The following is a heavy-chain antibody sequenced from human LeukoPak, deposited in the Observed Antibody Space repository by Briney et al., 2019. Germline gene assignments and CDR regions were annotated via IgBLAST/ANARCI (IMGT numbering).Heavy chain of an antibody. D-gene: IGHD5-18*01. Sequence: SETLSLTCSVSGGSIISNYWMWIRQPPGKGLEWIGYIYYSGSTTYNPSLKSRVTISVDTSKNQFSLKLSSVTAADTAVYYCARRGYSYGYIDYWGQGTLVTVSS. CDR3: ARRGYSYGYIDY. V-gene: IGHV4-59*12. CDR1: GGSIISNY. CDR2: IYYSGST. J-gene: IGHJ4*02.